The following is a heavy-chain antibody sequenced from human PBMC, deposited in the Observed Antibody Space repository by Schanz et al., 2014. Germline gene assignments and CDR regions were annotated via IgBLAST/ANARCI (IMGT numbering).Heavy chain of an antibody. CDR3: ARKGMPPIWSGYPYFFDF. V-gene: IGHV1-69*04. Sequence: QVQLVQSGAEVKKPGSSVTVSCKASGDTLSSYGISWVRQAPGQGPQWMGRISPLLGVANYAQEFQGRLTITADTSTSTAYMELSSLRSEDTAVYYCARKGMPPIWSGYPYFFDFWGQGTLVTVSS. CDR2: ISPLLGVA. D-gene: IGHD3-3*01. J-gene: IGHJ4*02. CDR1: GDTLSSYG.